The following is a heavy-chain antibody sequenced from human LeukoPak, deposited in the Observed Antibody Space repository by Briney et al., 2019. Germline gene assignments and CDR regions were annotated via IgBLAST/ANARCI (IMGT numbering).Heavy chain of an antibody. V-gene: IGHV1-2*02. CDR1: GYTFTGYY. CDR2: INPNSGGT. D-gene: IGHD4-23*01. J-gene: IGHJ5*02. CDR3: ARDRSTASNSVWFDP. Sequence: ASVKVSCKASGYTFTGYYMHWVRQAPGQGLEWMGWINPNSGGTNYAQKFQGRVTMTRDTSISTAYMELSRLRSDDTAVYYCARDRSTASNSVWFDPWGQGTLVTVSS.